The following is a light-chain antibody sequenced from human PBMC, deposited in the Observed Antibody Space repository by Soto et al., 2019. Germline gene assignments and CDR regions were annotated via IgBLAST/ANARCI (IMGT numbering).Light chain of an antibody. V-gene: IGKV3-20*01. J-gene: IGKJ4*01. CDR3: QQYDNSPLT. Sequence: EIVMTQSPATLSVSPGGRATLACRASQSVSSNLAWYQHKPGQAPSLLIYGASSRATGIPDRFSGSGSGTDFTLTISRLEPEDFAVYYCQQYDNSPLTFGGGTKVDIK. CDR1: QSVSSN. CDR2: GAS.